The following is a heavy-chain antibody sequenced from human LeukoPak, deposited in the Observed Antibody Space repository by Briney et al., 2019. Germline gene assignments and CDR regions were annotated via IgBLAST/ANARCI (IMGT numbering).Heavy chain of an antibody. J-gene: IGHJ5*02. CDR2: VGSTAMSYAT. CDR1: GFTLSDSA. CDR3: TRGRGTYTWLYP. Sequence: GGSLRLSCAASGFTLSDSAIHGGRQASGKGLEGGGIVGSTAMSYATTYGASVGGRFTISRDDSNNTAYLQVDSLKTEDTALYYCTRGRGTYTWLYPWGQGPLVTVSS. D-gene: IGHD1-26*01. V-gene: IGHV3-73*01.